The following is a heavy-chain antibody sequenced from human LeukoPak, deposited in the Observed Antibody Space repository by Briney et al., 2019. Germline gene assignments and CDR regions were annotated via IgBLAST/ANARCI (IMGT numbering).Heavy chain of an antibody. CDR1: GFTFTSSA. CDR3: AAGNAYSSGWHLGYALDI. Sequence: GASVKVSCKASGFTFTSSAMQWVRQARGQRLEWIGWIVVGSGNTNYAQKFQERVTITRDMSTSTAYMELSSLRSEDTAVYYCAAGNAYSSGWHLGYALDIWGQGTMVTVSS. CDR2: IVVGSGNT. D-gene: IGHD6-19*01. J-gene: IGHJ3*02. V-gene: IGHV1-58*02.